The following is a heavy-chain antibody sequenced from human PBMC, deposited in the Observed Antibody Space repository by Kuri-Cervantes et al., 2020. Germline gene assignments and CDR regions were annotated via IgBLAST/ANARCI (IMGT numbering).Heavy chain of an antibody. CDR1: GFTFSSYG. CDR3: AKDTTSLGYYFDY. D-gene: IGHD1-1*01. J-gene: IGHJ4*02. CDR2: IWYDGSNK. V-gene: IGHV3-33*06. Sequence: LSLTCAASGFTFSSYGMHWVRQAPGKGLEWVAVIWYDGSNKYYADSVKGRFTISRDNSKNTLYLQMNSLRAEDTAVYYCAKDTTSLGYYFDYWGQGTLVTVSS.